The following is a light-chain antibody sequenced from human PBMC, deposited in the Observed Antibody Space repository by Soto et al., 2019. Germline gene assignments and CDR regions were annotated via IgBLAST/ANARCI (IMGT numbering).Light chain of an antibody. Sequence: EIVMTQSPATLFVSPGERATLSCRASQSVTSNLAWYQQKPGQAPKLLIYGAYTRATGVPARFSGRGSGTEFTLTISSMQSEDVAISYYQQYNNWPPLTFGRGTKVEIK. CDR1: QSVTSN. CDR2: GAY. CDR3: QQYNNWPPLT. J-gene: IGKJ4*01. V-gene: IGKV3-15*01.